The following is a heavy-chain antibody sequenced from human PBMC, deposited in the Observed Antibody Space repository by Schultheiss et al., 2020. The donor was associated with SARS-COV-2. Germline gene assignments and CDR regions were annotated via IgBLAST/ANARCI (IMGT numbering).Heavy chain of an antibody. CDR3: ASLAEYSSSLPHFDY. Sequence: ASVKVSCKASGYTFTHYYLHWVRQAPGQGLEWMGWLNPLNGGTNYAQNFQGRVTLTRDTSTSTAYMELSSLKSDDTAVYYCASLAEYSSSLPHFDYWGQGTLVTVSS. J-gene: IGHJ4*02. D-gene: IGHD6-6*01. CDR2: LNPLNGGT. V-gene: IGHV1-2*02. CDR1: GYTFTHYY.